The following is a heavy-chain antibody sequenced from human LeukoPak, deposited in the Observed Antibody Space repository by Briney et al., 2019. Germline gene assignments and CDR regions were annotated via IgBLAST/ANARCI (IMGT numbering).Heavy chain of an antibody. CDR2: ISDSGRSS. J-gene: IGHJ1*01. CDR1: GFTFSDYA. D-gene: IGHD5-24*01. CDR3: ARHDNFIPF. Sequence: GGSLRPSCVASGFTFSDYAMSWVRQAPGKGLEWVSGISDSGRSSYYTDSVKGRCTISRDNSKNTVSLQINNLRTEDTAVYFCARHDNFIPFWGQSTIVTVTS. V-gene: IGHV3-23*01.